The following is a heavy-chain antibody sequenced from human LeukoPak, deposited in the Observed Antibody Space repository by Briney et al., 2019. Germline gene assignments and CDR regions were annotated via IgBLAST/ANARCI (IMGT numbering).Heavy chain of an antibody. V-gene: IGHV1-46*01. CDR3: ATGVMDYYDSSDYDAFDI. Sequence: ASVKVSCKASGYTFTSYYMHWVRQAPGQGLEWMGIINPSGGSTIYAQKFQGRVTMTEDTSTDTAYMELSSLRSEDTAVYYCATGVMDYYDSSDYDAFDIWGQGTMVTVSS. CDR2: INPSGGST. J-gene: IGHJ3*02. CDR1: GYTFTSYY. D-gene: IGHD3-22*01.